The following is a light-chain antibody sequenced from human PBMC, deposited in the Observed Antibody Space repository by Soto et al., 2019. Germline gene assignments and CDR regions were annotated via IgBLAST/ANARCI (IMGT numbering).Light chain of an antibody. V-gene: IGLV2-8*01. Sequence: QSAPTQPPSASGSPGQSVTFSCTGTSSDVGGYNYVYWYQQYPGKAPKLMIYEVYKRHSGVPDRFSGSKSGNTASLTVSGLQHEDEADYYCSAYAGSSTWVFGGGTKLTVL. CDR1: SSDVGGYNY. CDR2: EVY. J-gene: IGLJ2*01. CDR3: SAYAGSSTWV.